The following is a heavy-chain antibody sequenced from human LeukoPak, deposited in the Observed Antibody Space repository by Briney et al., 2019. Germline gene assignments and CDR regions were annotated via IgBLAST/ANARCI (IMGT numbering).Heavy chain of an antibody. V-gene: IGHV4-59*01. CDR2: IYYSGST. CDR3: ARVRSGCSDY. J-gene: IGHJ4*02. CDR1: GGSISGYY. D-gene: IGHD6-19*01. Sequence: PSETLSLTCTVSGGSISGYYWSWIRQPPGKGLEWIGYIYYSGSTNYNPSLKSRVTISVDTSKNQFSLKLSSVTAADTAVYYCARVRSGCSDYWGQGTLVTVSS.